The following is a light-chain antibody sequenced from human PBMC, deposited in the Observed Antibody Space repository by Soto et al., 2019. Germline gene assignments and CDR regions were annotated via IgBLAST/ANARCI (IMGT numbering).Light chain of an antibody. Sequence: DIQMTQSPSTLSASVGDRVTITCRASQSVSRSLAWYLQKPGKAPKLLIYDASSLESGVPSRFSGSGSGTDFTLTITRLEPEDFATYYCQQYSVYWTFGQGTKVDI. V-gene: IGKV1-5*01. CDR1: QSVSRS. CDR3: QQYSVYWT. CDR2: DAS. J-gene: IGKJ1*01.